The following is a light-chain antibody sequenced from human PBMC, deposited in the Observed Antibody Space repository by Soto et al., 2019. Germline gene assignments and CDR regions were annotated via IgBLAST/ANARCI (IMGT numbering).Light chain of an antibody. CDR2: DAS. CDR1: QTISSW. CDR3: QQYTNTNNPWM. Sequence: IPLTQSQSSLSAPLLHRLPIXYPASQTISSWLAWHQQKPGKAPKLLVYDASTLQSGVASRFSGSGSGTEFTLIISGLQPDDSATYYCQQYTNTNNPWMFGQGTKVDI. J-gene: IGKJ1*01. V-gene: IGKV1-5*01.